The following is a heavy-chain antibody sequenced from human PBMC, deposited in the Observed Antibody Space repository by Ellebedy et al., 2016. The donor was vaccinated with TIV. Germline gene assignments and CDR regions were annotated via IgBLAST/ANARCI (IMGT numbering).Heavy chain of an antibody. V-gene: IGHV1-69*13. J-gene: IGHJ4*02. CDR1: GGTFSSYA. Sequence: SVKVSXXASGGTFSSYAISWVRQAPGQGLEWMGGIIPIFGTANYAQKFQGRVTITADESTSTAYMELSSLRSEDTAVYYCARTGWVVGATGLDYWGQGTLVTVSS. D-gene: IGHD1-26*01. CDR2: IIPIFGTA. CDR3: ARTGWVVGATGLDY.